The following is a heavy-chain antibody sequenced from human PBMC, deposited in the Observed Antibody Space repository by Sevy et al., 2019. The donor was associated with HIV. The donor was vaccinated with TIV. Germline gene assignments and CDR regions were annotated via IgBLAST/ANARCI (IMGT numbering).Heavy chain of an antibody. CDR1: GYTFTGYF. CDR3: AREALSMTLR. J-gene: IGHJ4*02. V-gene: IGHV1-2*02. D-gene: IGHD3-22*01. Sequence: KAGPSVKVSCEASGYTFTGYFMHWVRQAPGQGLEWMGWINPNSGATNYAQKFQGRVTMTRDTSITTAYMELSRLTSDDTAVYFCAREALSMTLRWGQGTLVTVSS. CDR2: INPNSGAT.